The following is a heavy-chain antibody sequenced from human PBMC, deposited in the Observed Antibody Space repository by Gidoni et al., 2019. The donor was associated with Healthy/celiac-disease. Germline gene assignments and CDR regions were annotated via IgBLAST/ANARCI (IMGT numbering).Heavy chain of an antibody. V-gene: IGHV4-34*01. CDR3: ARGRFVVRGARRRNWFDP. CDR1: GGSFSGYY. Sequence: QVQLQQWGAGLLKPSETLSLTCAVYGGSFSGYYGSWIRQPPGKGLEWIGEINHSGSTNYNPSLKSRVTISVDTSKNQFSLKLSSVTAADTAVYYCARGRFVVRGARRRNWFDPWGQGTLVTVSS. J-gene: IGHJ5*02. D-gene: IGHD3-10*01. CDR2: INHSGST.